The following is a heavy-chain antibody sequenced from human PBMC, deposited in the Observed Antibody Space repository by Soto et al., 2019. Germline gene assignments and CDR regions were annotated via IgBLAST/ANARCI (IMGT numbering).Heavy chain of an antibody. CDR3: LCGGNFFVY. CDR1: GFTFSTYW. J-gene: IGHJ4*02. D-gene: IGHD3-16*01. CDR2: IDQDGSER. Sequence: EVQLVESGGGLVQPGESLRLSCAASGFTFSTYWMTWVRQPPGKGLEWVANIDQDGSERYYVNSVRGRLTISRDNAKNSLYLQMNSLGVEDTAVYYCLCGGNFFVYWGQGTLVTVSP. V-gene: IGHV3-7*01.